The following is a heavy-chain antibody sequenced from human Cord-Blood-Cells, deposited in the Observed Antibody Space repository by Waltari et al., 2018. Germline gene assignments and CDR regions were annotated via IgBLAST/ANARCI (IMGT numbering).Heavy chain of an antibody. CDR3: ARDLLLDWNYYYYYGMDV. CDR1: GYTFNSYA. J-gene: IGHJ6*02. Sequence: QVQLVQSGAEVKKPGASVKVSCKASGYTFNSYAMHWVRQAPGQRLEWMGWINAGNGNKKDSQKFQGRVTITRDTSASTAYMELSSLRSEDTAVYYCARDLLLDWNYYYYYGMDVWGQGTTVTVSS. CDR2: INAGNGNK. V-gene: IGHV1-3*01. D-gene: IGHD1-1*01.